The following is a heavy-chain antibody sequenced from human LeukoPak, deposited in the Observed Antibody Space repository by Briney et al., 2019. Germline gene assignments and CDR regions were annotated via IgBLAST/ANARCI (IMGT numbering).Heavy chain of an antibody. J-gene: IGHJ4*02. D-gene: IGHD1-26*01. Sequence: QPGGSLRLSCGASGFTFRSYAMSWVRQAPGKGLEWVSAISGSGGSTYYADSVKGRFTISRDNSKNTLYLQMNSLRVEDTAVYCCAKDKVEVGSVRWFDYWGQGTLVTVSS. V-gene: IGHV3-23*01. CDR2: ISGSGGST. CDR1: GFTFRSYA. CDR3: AKDKVEVGSVRWFDY.